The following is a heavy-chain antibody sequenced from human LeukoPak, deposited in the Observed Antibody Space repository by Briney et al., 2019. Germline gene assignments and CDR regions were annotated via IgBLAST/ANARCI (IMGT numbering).Heavy chain of an antibody. CDR2: INAGTGDT. J-gene: IGHJ6*02. Sequence: ASVKVSCKASGYTFTSYFIHWVRQAVGQRLEWMGLINAGTGDTKYSQNFQGRVTITRDTSATTAYMELSSLTSEDTSVYYCARDWLKPYEYYGMDVWGQGTTVTVSS. CDR1: GYTFTSYF. V-gene: IGHV1-3*01. D-gene: IGHD3-3*01. CDR3: ARDWLKPYEYYGMDV.